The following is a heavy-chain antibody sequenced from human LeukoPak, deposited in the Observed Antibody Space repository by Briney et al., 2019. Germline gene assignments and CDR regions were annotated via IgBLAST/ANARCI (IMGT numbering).Heavy chain of an antibody. CDR1: GFTFGDYA. CDR2: IRSKAYGGTT. V-gene: IGHV3-49*04. D-gene: IGHD4-17*01. CDR3: TRVDTVTSFDY. Sequence: GGSLRLSCTASGFTFGDYAMSWVRQAPGKGLEWVGFIRSKAYGGTTEYAASVKGRFTISRDDSKSIAYLQMNSLKTEDTAAYYCTRVDTVTSFDYWGQGTLVTVSS. J-gene: IGHJ4*02.